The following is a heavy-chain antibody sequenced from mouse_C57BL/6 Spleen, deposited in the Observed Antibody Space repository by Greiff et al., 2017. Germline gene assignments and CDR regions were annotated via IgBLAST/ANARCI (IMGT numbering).Heavy chain of an antibody. V-gene: IGHV1-55*01. CDR1: GYTFTSYW. CDR3: ARRWLLRGYAMDY. J-gene: IGHJ4*01. CDR2: IYPGSGST. Sequence: VKLQQPGAELVKPGASVKMSCKASGYTFTSYWITWVKQRPGQGLEWIGDIYPGSGSTNYNEKFKSKATLTVDTSSSTAYMQLSSLTSEDSAVYYCARRWLLRGYAMDYWGQGTSVTVSS. D-gene: IGHD2-3*01.